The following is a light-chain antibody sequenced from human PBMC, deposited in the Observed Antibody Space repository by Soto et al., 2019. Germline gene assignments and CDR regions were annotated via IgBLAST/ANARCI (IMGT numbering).Light chain of an antibody. CDR3: CSYTGNKVFV. CDR1: TIGAHSF. CDR2: DVS. V-gene: IGLV2-11*01. Sequence: QSALTQPRSLSGSPGQSVTISCTVPTIGAHSFVSWYQDRPDKVPKLLIYDVSQRPSGIPDRFSGSRSANTASLTISGLQADDAAAYYCCSYTGNKVFVFGTGTKVTVL. J-gene: IGLJ1*01.